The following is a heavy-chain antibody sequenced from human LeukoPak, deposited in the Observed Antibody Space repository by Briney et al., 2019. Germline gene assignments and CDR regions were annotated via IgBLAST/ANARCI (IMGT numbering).Heavy chain of an antibody. CDR1: GFTFSTYA. J-gene: IGHJ4*01. CDR3: ARDGTAAGLYFDL. CDR2: IRQDGSEK. D-gene: IGHD6-13*01. Sequence: GGSLRLSCAASGFTFSTYAMNWVRQAPGKGPEWVASIRQDGSEKTYVDSVKGRFTISRDNTKNSLSLQLNGLRAEDTAVYYCARDGTAAGLYFDLWGQGTLVTVSS. V-gene: IGHV3-7*01.